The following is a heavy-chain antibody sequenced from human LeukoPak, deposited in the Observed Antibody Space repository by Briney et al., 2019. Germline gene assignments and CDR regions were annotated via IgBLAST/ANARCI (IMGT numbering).Heavy chain of an antibody. V-gene: IGHV3-48*01. D-gene: IGHD2-2*02. CDR2: ISSSSSTI. CDR1: GFTFSSYS. CDR3: ARVDGYCSSTSCYMSWQYYYYYYGMDV. Sequence: PGGSLRLSCAASGFTFSSYSMNWVRQAPGKGLEWVSYISSSSSTIYYADSVKGRFTISRDNAKNSLYLQMNSLRAEDTAVYYCARVDGYCSSTSCYMSWQYYYYYYGMDVWGQGTTVTVSS. J-gene: IGHJ6*02.